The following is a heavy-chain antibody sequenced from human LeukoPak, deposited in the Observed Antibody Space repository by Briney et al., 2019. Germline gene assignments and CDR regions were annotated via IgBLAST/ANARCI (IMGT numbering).Heavy chain of an antibody. CDR1: GGTFSSYA. V-gene: IGHV1-69*01. CDR2: IIPSFGTA. CDR3: TRRQGGYCSSTSCYVAFDI. D-gene: IGHD2-2*01. J-gene: IGHJ3*02. Sequence: SVKVSCKASGGTFSSYAISWVRQAPGQGLEWMGGIIPSFGTANYAQKFQGRVTITADESTSTAYMELSSLRSEDTAVYYCTRRQGGYCSSTSCYVAFDIWGQGTMVTVSS.